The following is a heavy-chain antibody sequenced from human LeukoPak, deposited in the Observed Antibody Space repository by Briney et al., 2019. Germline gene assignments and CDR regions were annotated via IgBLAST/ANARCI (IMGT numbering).Heavy chain of an antibody. D-gene: IGHD4-17*01. CDR2: IYYSGTT. V-gene: IGHV4-39*07. J-gene: IGHJ4*02. Sequence: SETLSLTCTVSGGSISSSSYYWGWIRQPPGKGLEWIGSIYYSGTTSKNPSLKSRVAISIDTSKNQFSLKLSSVTAADTAVYYCARDQSQFWDGDLFDYWGQGTLVTVSS. CDR1: GGSISSSSYY. CDR3: ARDQSQFWDGDLFDY.